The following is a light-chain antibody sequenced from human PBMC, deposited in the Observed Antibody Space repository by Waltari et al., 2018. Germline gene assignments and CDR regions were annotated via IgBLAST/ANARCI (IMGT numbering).Light chain of an antibody. J-gene: IGLJ2*01. CDR1: SSNIGNDY. V-gene: IGLV1-51*01. Sequence: QSVLTQPPSVSAAPGQKVTISCSGSSSNIGNDYVSWYHQFPGAAPKLLIYDNNKRPSGIPDRFSASKSGTSATLAITGLQIGDEADYYCATWDNSLRNVVFGGGTKLTVL. CDR3: ATWDNSLRNVV. CDR2: DNN.